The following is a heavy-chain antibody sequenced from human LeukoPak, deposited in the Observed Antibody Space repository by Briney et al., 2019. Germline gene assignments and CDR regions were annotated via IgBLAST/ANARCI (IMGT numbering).Heavy chain of an antibody. D-gene: IGHD2-2*02. CDR3: ASIPDCSSTSCHTGWFDP. J-gene: IGHJ5*02. CDR2: ISAYNGNT. Sequence: ASAKVSCKASGYTFTSYGISWVRQAPGQGLEWMGWISAYNGNTNYAQKLQGRVTMTTDTSTSTAYMELRSLRSDDTAVYYCASIPDCSSTSCHTGWFDPWGQGTLVTVSS. CDR1: GYTFTSYG. V-gene: IGHV1-18*01.